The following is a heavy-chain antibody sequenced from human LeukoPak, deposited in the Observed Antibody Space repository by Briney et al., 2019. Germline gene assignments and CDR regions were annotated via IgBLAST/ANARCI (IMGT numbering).Heavy chain of an antibody. CDR1: GYTFTGYY. CDR3: ARDGTYYYDSSGYLDY. J-gene: IGHJ4*02. Sequence: ASVKVSCKASGYTFTGYYMHWVRQAPGQGLEWMGWINPNSGGTNYAQKFQGRVTMTRDTSISTAYMELSRLRSDDTAVYYCARDGTYYYDSSGYLDYWGQGTLVTVSS. V-gene: IGHV1-2*02. D-gene: IGHD3-22*01. CDR2: INPNSGGT.